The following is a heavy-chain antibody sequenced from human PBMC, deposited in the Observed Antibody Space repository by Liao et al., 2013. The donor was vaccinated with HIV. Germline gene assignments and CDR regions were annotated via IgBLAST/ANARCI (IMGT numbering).Heavy chain of an antibody. J-gene: IGHJ3*02. CDR1: DGSFSGYY. D-gene: IGHD3-10*01. CDR3: ATRRGSGAFDI. CDR2: IYTNGRT. Sequence: QVQLQQWGAGLLKPSETLSLTCAVYDGSFSGYYWNWIRQPAGKGLEWIGRIYTNGRTNYNPSLKSRVTISVDTSKKQFYLKLSSVTAADTAVYYCATRRGSGAFDIWGQGTVVTVSA. V-gene: IGHV4-59*10.